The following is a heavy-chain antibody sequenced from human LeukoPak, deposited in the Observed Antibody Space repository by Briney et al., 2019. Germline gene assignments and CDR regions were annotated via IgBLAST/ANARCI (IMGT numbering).Heavy chain of an antibody. J-gene: IGHJ4*02. Sequence: PGRSLRLSCAASGFTFSSYAMHWVRQAPGKGLEWVAVISYDGSNKYYADSVKGRFTISRDNSKNTLYLQMNSLRAEDTAVYYCARDLTYCGGDRYWGQGTLVTVSS. CDR3: ARDLTYCGGDRY. D-gene: IGHD2-21*02. CDR2: ISYDGSNK. V-gene: IGHV3-30-3*01. CDR1: GFTFSSYA.